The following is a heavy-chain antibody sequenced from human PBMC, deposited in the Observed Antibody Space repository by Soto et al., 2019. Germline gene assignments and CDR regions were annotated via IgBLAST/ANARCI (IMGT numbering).Heavy chain of an antibody. CDR1: GFTFSSYA. CDR2: ISGSGGST. CDR3: AKAYTRWLQGKTLPHSY. Sequence: AGGSLRLSCAASGFTFSSYAMSWVRQAPGKGLEWVSAISGSGGSTYYADSVKGRFTISRDNSKNTLYLQMNSLRAEDTAVYYCAKAYTRWLQGKTLPHSYWGQGTLVTVSS. J-gene: IGHJ4*02. D-gene: IGHD3-16*01. V-gene: IGHV3-23*01.